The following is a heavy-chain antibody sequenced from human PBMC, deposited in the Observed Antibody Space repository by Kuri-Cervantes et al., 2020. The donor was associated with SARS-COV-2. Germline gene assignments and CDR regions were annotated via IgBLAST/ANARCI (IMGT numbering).Heavy chain of an antibody. D-gene: IGHD3-3*01. Sequence: GESLKISCAASGFTFSSYAMSWVRQAPGKGLEWVSAISGSGGSTYYADSVKGRFTISRDNSKDTVFMQMNSLRAEDTAVYYCAKETFGVLDVWGKGTTVTCAS. CDR3: AKETFGVLDV. CDR2: ISGSGGST. CDR1: GFTFSSYA. V-gene: IGHV3-23*01. J-gene: IGHJ6*04.